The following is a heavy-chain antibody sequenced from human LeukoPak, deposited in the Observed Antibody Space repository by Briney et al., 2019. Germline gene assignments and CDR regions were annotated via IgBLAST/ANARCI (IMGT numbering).Heavy chain of an antibody. CDR2: ISGSGGST. D-gene: IGHD3-9*01. CDR1: GFTFSSYG. Sequence: GGSLRLSCAASGFTFSSYGMSWVRQAPGKGLEWVSAISGSGGSTYYADSVKGRFTISRDNSKNTLYLQMNSLRAEDTAVYYCAKDQPYDILTGYYEADYWGQGTLVTVSS. CDR3: AKDQPYDILTGYYEADY. J-gene: IGHJ4*02. V-gene: IGHV3-23*01.